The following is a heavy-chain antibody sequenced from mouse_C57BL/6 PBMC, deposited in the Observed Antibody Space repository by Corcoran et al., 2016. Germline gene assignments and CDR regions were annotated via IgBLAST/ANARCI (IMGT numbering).Heavy chain of an antibody. CDR2: IFPGSGST. V-gene: IGHV1-75*01. CDR3: ARDYYGSSHWYFDV. Sequence: QVQLQQSGPELVKPGASVKISCKASGYTFTDYYINWVKQRPGQGLEWIGWIFPGSGSTYYNEKFKGKATLTVDKSSSTVYMLLSSLTSEDSAVYFCARDYYGSSHWYFDVWGTGTTVTVSS. J-gene: IGHJ1*03. CDR1: GYTFTDYY. D-gene: IGHD1-1*01.